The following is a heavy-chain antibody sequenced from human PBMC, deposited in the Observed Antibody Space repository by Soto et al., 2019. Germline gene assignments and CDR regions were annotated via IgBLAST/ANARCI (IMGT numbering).Heavy chain of an antibody. J-gene: IGHJ6*02. Sequence: PSETLSLTCAIYGGSFSSFYWSWIRQPPGKGLEWIGEINDSGTTNYNPSLKSRVTISADTSKTHFSLRLTSVTAADTAVYYCARETSQNVYSHYGMDVWGQGTTVTVSS. CDR1: GGSFSSFY. CDR3: ARETSQNVYSHYGMDV. CDR2: INDSGTT. V-gene: IGHV4-34*01.